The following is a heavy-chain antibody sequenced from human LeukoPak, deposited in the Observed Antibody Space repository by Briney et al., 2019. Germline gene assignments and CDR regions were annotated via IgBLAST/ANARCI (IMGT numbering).Heavy chain of an antibody. Sequence: ASVKVSCKASGGTFSSYAISWVRQAPGQGLEWMGWINPNSGGTNYAQKFQGRVTMTRDTSISTAYMELSRLRSDDTAVYYCATSPWIQLTPQFDPWGQGTLVTVSS. CDR2: INPNSGGT. CDR3: ATSPWIQLTPQFDP. V-gene: IGHV1-2*02. J-gene: IGHJ5*02. D-gene: IGHD5-18*01. CDR1: GGTFSSYA.